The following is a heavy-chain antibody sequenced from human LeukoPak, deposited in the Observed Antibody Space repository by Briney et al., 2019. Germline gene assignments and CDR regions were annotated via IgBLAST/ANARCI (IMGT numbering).Heavy chain of an antibody. J-gene: IGHJ5*02. Sequence: GGSLRLSCAASGFSFSSNWMHWVRQAPGKGLVWVSRINSDGSSSSYADSVKGRFTISRDNAKDTLHLQMNSLRAEDTAVYYCTKGISAVAFDPWGQGTLVTVSS. V-gene: IGHV3-74*01. CDR2: INSDGSSS. D-gene: IGHD6-13*01. CDR1: GFSFSSNW. CDR3: TKGISAVAFDP.